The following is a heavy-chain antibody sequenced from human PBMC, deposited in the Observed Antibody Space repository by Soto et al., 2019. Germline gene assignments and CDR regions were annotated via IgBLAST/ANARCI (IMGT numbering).Heavy chain of an antibody. CDR3: GRREGLAKISYYFDY. V-gene: IGHV4-39*01. D-gene: IGHD3-9*01. CDR1: GGSVSSSSYY. J-gene: IGHJ4*02. CDR2: VYYSGST. Sequence: SETLSLTCTVPGGSVSSSSYYWGWVRQPPGKGLEWIGSVYYSGSTYYNPSLESRVTISVDKSKNQFSLKLMSLSAADTAVYYWGRREGLAKISYYFDYWGQGALVPVS.